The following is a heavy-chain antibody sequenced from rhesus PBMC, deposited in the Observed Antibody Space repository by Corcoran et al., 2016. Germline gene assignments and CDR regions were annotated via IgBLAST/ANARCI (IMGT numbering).Heavy chain of an antibody. V-gene: IGHV4-165*01. CDR1: GYSISSNY. D-gene: IGHD6-25*01. Sequence: QVQLQESGPGLVKPSETLSLTCAVSGYSISSNYWIWIRLPPGQGPALIRYIYGSSGSNYYNPSLKSRVTISTDASKTQFSVKLSSVTAAGTAVYYCARGRRGGSWNAYWYFDLWGPGNPITISS. CDR3: ARGRRGGSWNAYWYFDL. CDR2: IYGSSGSN. J-gene: IGHJ2*01.